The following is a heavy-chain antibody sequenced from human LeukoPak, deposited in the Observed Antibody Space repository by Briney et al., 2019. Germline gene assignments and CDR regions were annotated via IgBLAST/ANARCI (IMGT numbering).Heavy chain of an antibody. V-gene: IGHV4-4*07. CDR3: ARDGITLVRGVNLGLGWFDP. D-gene: IGHD3-10*01. J-gene: IGHJ5*02. Sequence: SETLSLTCTVSGGSISSYYWSWIRQPSGKGLEWSGRIYTSGSTNYNPSLKSRVTMSVDTSKNQFSLKLSSVTAADTAVYYCARDGITLVRGVNLGLGWFDPWGQGTLVTVSS. CDR2: IYTSGST. CDR1: GGSISSYY.